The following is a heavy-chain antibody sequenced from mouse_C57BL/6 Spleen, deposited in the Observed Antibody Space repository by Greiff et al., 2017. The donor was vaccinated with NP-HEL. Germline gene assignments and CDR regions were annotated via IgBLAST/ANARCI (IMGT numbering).Heavy chain of an antibody. J-gene: IGHJ3*01. CDR2: IDPETGGT. V-gene: IGHV1-15*01. D-gene: IGHD2-3*01. CDR3: TRSGRWPLFAY. CDR1: GYTFTDYE. Sequence: VQLQQSGAELVRPGASVTLSCKASGYTFTDYEMHWVKQTPVHGLEWIGAIDPETGGTAYNQKFKGKAILTADKASSTAYMELRSLTSEDSAVYYCTRSGRWPLFAYWGQGTLVTVSA.